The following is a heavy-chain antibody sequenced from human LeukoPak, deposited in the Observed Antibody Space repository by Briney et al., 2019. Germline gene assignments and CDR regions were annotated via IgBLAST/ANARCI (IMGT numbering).Heavy chain of an antibody. Sequence: GGSLRLSCAASGFTFSGSAMSWVRQAPGGGLEWVSLISYIGANSYYTDSVRGRFTISRDNLRDTLFLQMNSLRAEDTAIYYCARDMQLSTWGLGTMVTVSS. CDR2: ISYIGANS. CDR1: GFTFSGSA. V-gene: IGHV3-23*01. CDR3: ARDMQLST. J-gene: IGHJ3*01. D-gene: IGHD3-16*02.